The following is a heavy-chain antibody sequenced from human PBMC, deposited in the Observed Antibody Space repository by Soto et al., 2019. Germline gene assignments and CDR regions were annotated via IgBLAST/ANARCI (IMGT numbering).Heavy chain of an antibody. D-gene: IGHD2-2*02. V-gene: IGHV1-69*06. CDR1: GSRFSNYV. Sequence: SVKVSCKVSGSRFSNYVISWVRQAPGHGLEWLGRIIPIFNSTKYAQNFQGRVTITADKSTSTASLELSSLRSDDTAVYYCAREGRGKKAGYNGLVSLGYWGQGTLVTV. J-gene: IGHJ4*02. CDR3: AREGRGKKAGYNGLVSLGY. CDR2: IIPIFNST.